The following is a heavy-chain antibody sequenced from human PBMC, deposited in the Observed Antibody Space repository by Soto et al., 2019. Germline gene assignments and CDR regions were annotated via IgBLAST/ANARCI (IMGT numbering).Heavy chain of an antibody. CDR2: MIPILGIA. CDR3: ARVEQQLAPY. J-gene: IGHJ4*02. D-gene: IGHD6-13*01. V-gene: IGHV1-69*02. Sequence: QVQLVQSGAEVKKPGSSVKVSCMTSGGTFRSYTIRWVRQAPGQGLEWMGRMIPILGIANYAQKFQGRVTITADKSTSTAYMELSSLRSEDTAVYYCARVEQQLAPYWGQGTLVTVSS. CDR1: GGTFRSYT.